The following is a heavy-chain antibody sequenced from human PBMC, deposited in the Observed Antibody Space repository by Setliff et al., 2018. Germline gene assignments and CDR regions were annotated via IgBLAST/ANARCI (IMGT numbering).Heavy chain of an antibody. CDR1: GGSFSGYY. Sequence: PSETLSLTCAVYGGSFSGYYWSWIRQPPGKGLEWIGEINHSGSTNYNPSLKSRVTISVDTSKNQFSLRLNSVTAADTAVYYCARLPKIVTGYYGSHYYYYMDVWGKGTTVTVSS. CDR3: ARLPKIVTGYYGSHYYYYMDV. D-gene: IGHD3-9*01. CDR2: INHSGST. J-gene: IGHJ6*03. V-gene: IGHV4-34*01.